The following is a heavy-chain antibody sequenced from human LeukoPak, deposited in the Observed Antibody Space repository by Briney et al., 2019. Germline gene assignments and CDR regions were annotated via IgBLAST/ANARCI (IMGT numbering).Heavy chain of an antibody. J-gene: IGHJ4*02. V-gene: IGHV3-9*01. CDR3: ARLAYSSGWYYFDY. CDR2: ISWNSGSI. Sequence: GRSLRLSCAASGFTFYDYAMHWVRHAPGKGLEWVSGISWNSGSIGYADSVKGRFTISRDNAKNSLYLQMNSLRAEDTALYYCARLAYSSGWYYFDYWGQGTLVTVSS. CDR1: GFTFYDYA. D-gene: IGHD6-19*01.